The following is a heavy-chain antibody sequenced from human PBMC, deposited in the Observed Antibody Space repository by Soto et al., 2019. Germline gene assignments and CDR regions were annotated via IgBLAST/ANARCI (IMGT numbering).Heavy chain of an antibody. Sequence: ESGGGLVQPGGSLRLSCAASGFTVSSNYMSWVRQAPGKGLEWVSVIYSGGSTYYADSVKGRFTISRHNSKNTLYLQMNSLRAEDTAVYYCARERNSSGWFVGAFDIWGQGTMVTVSS. V-gene: IGHV3-53*04. J-gene: IGHJ3*02. CDR2: IYSGGST. CDR3: ARERNSSGWFVGAFDI. D-gene: IGHD6-19*01. CDR1: GFTVSSNY.